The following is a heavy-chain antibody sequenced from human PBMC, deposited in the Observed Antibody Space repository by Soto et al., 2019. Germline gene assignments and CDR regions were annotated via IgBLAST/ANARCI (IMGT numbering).Heavy chain of an antibody. J-gene: IGHJ4*02. CDR1: GYNFVSHR. CDR3: VQGASTAHQPLDS. CDR2: INPFDGAT. Sequence: ASVKVSCKASGYNFVSHRIHWVRQAPGQGLEWIGFINPFDGATSHAQKMQGRVTMTRDKSNNTLYLQLNSLRPEDTAVYHCVQGASTAHQPLDSWGQGVLVTVSS. D-gene: IGHD1-26*01. V-gene: IGHV1-46*04.